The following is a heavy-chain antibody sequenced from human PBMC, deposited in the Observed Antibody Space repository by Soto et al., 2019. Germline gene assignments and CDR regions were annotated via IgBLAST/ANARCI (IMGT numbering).Heavy chain of an antibody. CDR1: GYTFSSYA. CDR3: ARDTGDGTFDP. Sequence: ASVKVSCKASGYTFSSYAMHWVRQAPGQRLEWMGWINAGYGNTKSSQKFQDRVTISRDTSASTAYMELTSLRSEDTAVYYCARDTGDGTFDPWGQGTLVTVSS. V-gene: IGHV1-3*01. CDR2: INAGYGNT. D-gene: IGHD7-27*01. J-gene: IGHJ5*02.